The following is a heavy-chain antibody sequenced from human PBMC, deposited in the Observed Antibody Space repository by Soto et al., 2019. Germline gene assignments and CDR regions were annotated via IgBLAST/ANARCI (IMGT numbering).Heavy chain of an antibody. CDR2: INPNSGGT. D-gene: IGHD3-10*01. Sequence: QVQLVQSGAEVKKPRASVKISCKASGYTFTGYYMHWVRQAPGQGLAWMGWINPNSGGTNYAQKFQGRVTMTRDTSISTAYMEVSRLRSDDTAVYYCARDFRGSGSPGFEPWGQGTLVTVSS. CDR3: ARDFRGSGSPGFEP. V-gene: IGHV1-2*02. J-gene: IGHJ5*02. CDR1: GYTFTGYY.